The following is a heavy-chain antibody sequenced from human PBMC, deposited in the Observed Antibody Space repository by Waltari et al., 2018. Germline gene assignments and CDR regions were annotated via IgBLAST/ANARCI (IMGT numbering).Heavy chain of an antibody. CDR1: GYSFTSYW. D-gene: IGHD6-13*01. V-gene: IGHV5-51*01. CDR2: IYPGDSDT. J-gene: IGHJ4*02. Sequence: EVQLVQSGAEVKKPGESLKISCKGSGYSFTSYWIGWVRQMPGKGLEWMWIIYPGDSDTRYSPSFQGQVTISADKSISTAYLQWSSLKASDTAMYYCARRGVDSSSWQTFSYWGQGTLVTVSS. CDR3: ARRGVDSSSWQTFSY.